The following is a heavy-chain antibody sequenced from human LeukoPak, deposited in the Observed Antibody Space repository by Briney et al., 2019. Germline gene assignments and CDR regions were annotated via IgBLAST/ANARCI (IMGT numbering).Heavy chain of an antibody. V-gene: IGHV1-2*02. CDR3: VREGEGPLSKDFDY. Sequence: ASMQVSCNSSGFNFPYPYIQWVRQGPGQGHEWMGYIGPHSTFTSSPQEFQGRVTMTRDASMSTAYMELTRLTSDDTAVYYCVREGEGPLSKDFDYWGQGTLVTVSS. CDR1: GFNFPYPY. J-gene: IGHJ4*02. CDR2: IGPHSTFT. D-gene: IGHD2/OR15-2a*01.